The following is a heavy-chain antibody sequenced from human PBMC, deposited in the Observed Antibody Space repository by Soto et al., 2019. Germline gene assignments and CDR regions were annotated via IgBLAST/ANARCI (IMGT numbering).Heavy chain of an antibody. Sequence: ASGKVSCNVSGYTLTELSMHWVRQADGKGLEWMGGYAPEYGDTIYAQKFQGRVTMTEDTSTDPAYMEINSLRSEDRGVYYCTTVLTYGYRWFDPWGQGKLVNVSS. CDR3: TTVLTYGYRWFDP. J-gene: IGHJ5*02. CDR2: YAPEYGDT. CDR1: GYTLTELS. D-gene: IGHD3-16*01. V-gene: IGHV1-24*01.